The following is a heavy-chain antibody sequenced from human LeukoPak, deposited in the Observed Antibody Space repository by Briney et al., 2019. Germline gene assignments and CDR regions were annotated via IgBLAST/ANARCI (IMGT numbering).Heavy chain of an antibody. CDR2: INPSGGST. D-gene: IGHD6-13*01. CDR3: ARDQAAGSDLLDY. CDR1: GYTFTSYY. V-gene: IGHV1-46*01. Sequence: ASVKVSCKASGYTFTSYYMHWVRQAPGQGLEWMGIINPSGGSTSYAQKFQGRVTMTTDTSTSTAYMELRSLRSDDTAVYYCARDQAAGSDLLDYWGQGTLVTVSS. J-gene: IGHJ4*02.